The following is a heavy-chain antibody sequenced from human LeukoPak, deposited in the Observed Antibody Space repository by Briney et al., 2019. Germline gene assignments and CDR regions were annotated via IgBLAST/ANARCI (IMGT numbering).Heavy chain of an antibody. J-gene: IGHJ3*02. CDR1: GGPISRYH. CDR2: MYTSGHT. V-gene: IGHV4-4*07. D-gene: IGHD1-26*01. Sequence: SETLSLPCTVSGGPISRYHWSWLPQPAEKGREWIGRMYTSGHTNYNPSLKSRVTISVDKSKNQFSLKLSSVTAADTAVYYCAREIVVGATRDAFDIWGQGTMVTVSS. CDR3: AREIVVGATRDAFDI.